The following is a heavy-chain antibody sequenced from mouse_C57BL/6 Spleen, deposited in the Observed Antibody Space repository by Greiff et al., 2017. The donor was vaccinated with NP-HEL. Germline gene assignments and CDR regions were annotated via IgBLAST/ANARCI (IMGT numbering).Heavy chain of an antibody. Sequence: DVQLQESGPGLVKPSQSLSLTCSVTGYSITSGYYWNWIRQFPGNKLEWMGYISYDGSNNYNPSLKNRISITRDTSKNQFFLKLNSVTTEDTATYYCARASSGLYYYAMDYWGQGTSVTVSS. J-gene: IGHJ4*01. CDR3: ARASSGLYYYAMDY. D-gene: IGHD3-2*02. V-gene: IGHV3-6*01. CDR2: ISYDGSN. CDR1: GYSITSGYY.